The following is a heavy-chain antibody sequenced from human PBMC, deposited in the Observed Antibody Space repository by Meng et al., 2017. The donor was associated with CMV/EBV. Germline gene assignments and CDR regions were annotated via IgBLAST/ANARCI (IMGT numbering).Heavy chain of an antibody. D-gene: IGHD2-2*01. CDR2: IYSGGST. CDR3: ASYCSSTSCWNAFDI. CDR1: GFTVSSNY. Sequence: ESLKISCAASGFTVSSNYMSWVRQAPGKGLEWVSVIYSGGSTYYADSVKGRFTISRDNSKNTLYLQMKSLRAEDTAVYYCASYCSSTSCWNAFDIWGQGTMVTVSS. J-gene: IGHJ3*02. V-gene: IGHV3-53*01.